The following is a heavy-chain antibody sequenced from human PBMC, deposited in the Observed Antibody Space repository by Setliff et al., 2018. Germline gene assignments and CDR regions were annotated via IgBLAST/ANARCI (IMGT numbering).Heavy chain of an antibody. CDR2: LSDDGSSD. CDR1: GFTVSSFS. V-gene: IGHV3-30*18. J-gene: IGHJ4*02. Sequence: GGSLRLSCAAFGFTVSSFSMHWVRQAPVKGLDWVATLSDDGSSDFYADSVRGRFTISRDNSKNSLYLQMNSLRAEDTAVYYCAKDGVGPTYTYFFDYWGQGTQVTVSS. D-gene: IGHD1-26*01. CDR3: AKDGVGPTYTYFFDY.